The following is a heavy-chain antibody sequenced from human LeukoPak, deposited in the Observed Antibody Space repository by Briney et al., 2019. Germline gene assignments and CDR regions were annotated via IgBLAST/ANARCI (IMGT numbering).Heavy chain of an antibody. CDR2: IYSGGST. Sequence: AGGSLRLSCAASGFTVSSNYMSWVRQAPVKGLEWVSVIYSGGSTYYADSVKGRFTISRDNSKNTLYLQMNSLRAEDTAVYYCARDPAEGFDYWGQGTLVTVSS. V-gene: IGHV3-66*01. J-gene: IGHJ4*02. CDR3: ARDPAEGFDY. D-gene: IGHD6-13*01. CDR1: GFTVSSNY.